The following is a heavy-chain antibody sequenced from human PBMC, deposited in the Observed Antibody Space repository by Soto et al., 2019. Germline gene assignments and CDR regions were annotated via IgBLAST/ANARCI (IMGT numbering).Heavy chain of an antibody. J-gene: IGHJ4*02. CDR2: LYYSGST. Sequence: PSETLSLTCSVSGVSISNAINYYWAWIRQPPGKGLEWIATLYYSGSTYYNPSLKSRVSMSVDTSKNQFSLKLNSVTAADTALYYCARTSTSGTRLAYWGQGSLVTVSS. CDR1: GVSISNAINYY. D-gene: IGHD2-2*01. V-gene: IGHV4-39*07. CDR3: ARTSTSGTRLAY.